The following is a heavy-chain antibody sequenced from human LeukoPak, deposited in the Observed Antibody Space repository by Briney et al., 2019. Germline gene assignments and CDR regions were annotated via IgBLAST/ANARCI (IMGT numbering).Heavy chain of an antibody. CDR3: ARGRPRPYSGSYYYYYGMDV. V-gene: IGHV4-30-4*01. CDR1: GGSISSGDYY. Sequence: SETLSLTCTVSGGSISSGDYYWSWIRQPPGKGLEWIGYIYYSGSTYYNPSLKSRVTISVDTSKNQFSLKLSSVTAADTAVYYCARGRPRPYSGSYYYYYGMDVWGQGTTVTVSS. J-gene: IGHJ6*02. D-gene: IGHD1-26*01. CDR2: IYYSGST.